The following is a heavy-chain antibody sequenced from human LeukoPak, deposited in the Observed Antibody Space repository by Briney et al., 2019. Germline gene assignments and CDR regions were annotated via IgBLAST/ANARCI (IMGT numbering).Heavy chain of an antibody. J-gene: IGHJ4*02. Sequence: GGSLRLSCAASGFTFSSYGMHWVRQAPGKGLEWVAVISYDGSNKYYADSVKGRFTISRDNSKNTLYLQMNSLRAEDTAVFYCAKTIRGSSTSCYLDYWGQGTLVTVS. CDR3: AKTIRGSSTSCYLDY. V-gene: IGHV3-30*18. CDR2: ISYDGSNK. CDR1: GFTFSSYG. D-gene: IGHD2-2*01.